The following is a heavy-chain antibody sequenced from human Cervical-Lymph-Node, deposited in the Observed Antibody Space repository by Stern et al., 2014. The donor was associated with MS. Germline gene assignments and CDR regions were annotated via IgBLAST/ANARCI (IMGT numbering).Heavy chain of an antibody. CDR3: AKHACTGAACPFDL. J-gene: IGHJ4*02. CDR1: GDSISSYTHY. Sequence: VQLLESGPGLVKPSETLSLTCAVSGDSISSYTHYWAWIRQPPGKGLEWIGSVYYSGATYYNPSLKSPVTISVDTSQNHFSLGLNSVTAADTAVYYCAKHACTGAACPFDLWGQGTLVTVSS. D-gene: IGHD2-8*02. CDR2: VYYSGAT. V-gene: IGHV4-39*01.